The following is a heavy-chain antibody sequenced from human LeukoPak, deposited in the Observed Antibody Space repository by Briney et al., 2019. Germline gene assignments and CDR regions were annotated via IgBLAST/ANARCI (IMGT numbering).Heavy chain of an antibody. CDR1: GFTFSGFW. CDR2: IKQDGSEK. CDR3: ARLGVPVAATLWS. J-gene: IGHJ4*02. D-gene: IGHD3-3*01. Sequence: GGSLRLSCAASGFTFSGFWMSWLRQAPGKGLEWVANIKQDGSEKYYVDSVKRRFTISRDNAKNSLYLQMNSLRADDTAVYFCARLGVPVAATLWSWGQGSLVTVSS. V-gene: IGHV3-7*01.